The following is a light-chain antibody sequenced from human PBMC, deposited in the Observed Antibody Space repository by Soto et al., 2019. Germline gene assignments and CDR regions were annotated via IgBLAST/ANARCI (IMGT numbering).Light chain of an antibody. V-gene: IGLV2-14*01. CDR3: SSYTSSSAYV. J-gene: IGLJ1*01. CDR2: DVS. CDR1: SSDVGGYNY. Sequence: QSVLTQPASVSGSPGQSITISCTGTSSDVGGYNYVSWYQQHPGKAPKLMIYDVSNRPSGVSNRFSGSKSGNTASLTISWIQAEDEADYYCSSYTSSSAYVFGTGTKVTVL.